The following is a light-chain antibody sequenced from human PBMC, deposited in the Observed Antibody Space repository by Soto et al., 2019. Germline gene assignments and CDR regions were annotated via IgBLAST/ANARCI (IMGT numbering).Light chain of an antibody. CDR2: GST. J-gene: IGLJ3*02. Sequence: QSVLTQPPSVSGAPGQRVTISCTGSSSNIGAGYDVHWYQQLPGRAHKLLIYGSTNRPSGVPDRISGSKSGTSASLSITGLQAEDEADYYCQSYENNLIGGVFGGGTKLTVL. CDR1: SSNIGAGYD. CDR3: QSYENNLIGGV. V-gene: IGLV1-40*01.